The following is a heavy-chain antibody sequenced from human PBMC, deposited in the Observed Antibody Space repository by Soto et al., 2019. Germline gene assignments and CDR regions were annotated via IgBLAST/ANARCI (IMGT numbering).Heavy chain of an antibody. D-gene: IGHD3-16*01. CDR1: GFTFDDYA. CDR3: AKDTGFVRLGYFDY. Sequence: GGSLRLSCAASGFTFDDYAMHWVRQAPGKGLEWVSGFSWNSGSIGYADSVKGRFTISRDNAKNSLYLQMISLRAEDTALYYCAKDTGFVRLGYFDYWGQGTLVTVSS. V-gene: IGHV3-9*01. CDR2: FSWNSGSI. J-gene: IGHJ4*02.